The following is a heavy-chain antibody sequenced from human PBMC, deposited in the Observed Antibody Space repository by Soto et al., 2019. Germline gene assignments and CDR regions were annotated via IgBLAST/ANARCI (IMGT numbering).Heavy chain of an antibody. Sequence: ASLKVSCKTSGYTFTGYYMHWVREAPGQGLEWMGWINPNSGGTNYAQKFQGRVTMTRDTSISTAYMELSRLRSDDTAVYYCARDPRARRGNYWGQGTLVTVSS. D-gene: IGHD3-16*01. J-gene: IGHJ4*02. CDR1: GYTFTGYY. V-gene: IGHV1-2*02. CDR3: ARDPRARRGNY. CDR2: INPNSGGT.